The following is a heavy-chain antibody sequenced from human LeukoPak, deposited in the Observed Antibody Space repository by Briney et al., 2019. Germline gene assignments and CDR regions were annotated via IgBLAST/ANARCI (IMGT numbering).Heavy chain of an antibody. Sequence: SETLFLTCAVYGGSFSGYYWSWIRQPPGKGLEWIGEINHSGSTNYNPSLKSRVTISVDTSKNQFSLKLSSVTAADTAVYYCARNVVVVAATQPYYFDYWGQGTLVTVSS. V-gene: IGHV4-34*01. D-gene: IGHD2-15*01. CDR3: ARNVVVVAATQPYYFDY. CDR1: GGSFSGYY. CDR2: INHSGST. J-gene: IGHJ4*02.